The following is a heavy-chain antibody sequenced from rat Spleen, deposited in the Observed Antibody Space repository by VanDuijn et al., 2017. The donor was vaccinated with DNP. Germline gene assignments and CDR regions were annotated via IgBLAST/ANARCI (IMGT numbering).Heavy chain of an antibody. D-gene: IGHD1-6*01. J-gene: IGHJ2*01. CDR2: ISYFGDNT. CDR1: GFTFSDYY. V-gene: IGHV5-25*01. Sequence: EVQLVESGGGLVQPGRSLKLSCAASGFTFSDYYMAWVRQAPTKGLELVAYISYFGDNTYSGDSVKGRFTISRDNAENTVYLQMDSLRSDDTATYYCARRKNYGLSYYFDYWGQGVMVTVSS. CDR3: ARRKNYGLSYYFDY.